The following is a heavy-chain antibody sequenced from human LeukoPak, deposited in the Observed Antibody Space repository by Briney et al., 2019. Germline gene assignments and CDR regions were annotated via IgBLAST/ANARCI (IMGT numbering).Heavy chain of an antibody. J-gene: IGHJ3*02. CDR2: ISATSNTL. Sequence: GGSLRLTCTASGFTFSAYSMAWVRRAPGTGLEWIAYISATSNTLYYADSVKGRFTISRDNEKSSVFLQMNSLRAGDPAAFYCVRGNYYDSSGYPHAFDIWGQGTMVTVSS. CDR3: VRGNYYDSSGYPHAFDI. CDR1: GFTFSAYS. D-gene: IGHD3-22*01. V-gene: IGHV3-48*01.